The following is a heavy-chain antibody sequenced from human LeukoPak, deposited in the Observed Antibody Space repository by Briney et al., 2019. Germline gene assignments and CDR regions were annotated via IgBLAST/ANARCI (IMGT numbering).Heavy chain of an antibody. Sequence: GGSLRLSCAVSGFTFGDDYMSWIRQAPGQGLEWVSYISNSGGYTNYADSVAGRFTISRDNAENSLYLQMNSLRAEDTAVYYCAKGHLWGQGTLVTVSS. V-gene: IGHV3-11*05. J-gene: IGHJ5*02. CDR2: ISNSGGYT. CDR3: AKGHL. CDR1: GFTFGDDY.